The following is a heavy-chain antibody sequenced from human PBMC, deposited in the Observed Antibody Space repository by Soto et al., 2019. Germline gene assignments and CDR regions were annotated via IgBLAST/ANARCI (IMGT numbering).Heavy chain of an antibody. V-gene: IGHV3-7*04. D-gene: IGHD1-1*01. Sequence: EVQLVESGGGLVQPGGSLRLSCVASGFTYNMYWMTWVRQAPGKGLEWVANIKQDGNEKHYVDSVKGRFIIPRDNAKNSLNLQINSLRDEETAVCDCGRDGTGANALDLWGQGTLVTVSS. J-gene: IGHJ5*02. CDR1: GFTYNMYW. CDR2: IKQDGNEK. CDR3: GRDGTGANALDL.